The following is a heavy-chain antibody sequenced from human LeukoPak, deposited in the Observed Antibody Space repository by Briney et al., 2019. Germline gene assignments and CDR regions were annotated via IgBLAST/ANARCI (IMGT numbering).Heavy chain of an antibody. CDR3: ARQGVEYAIYFDY. CDR2: IYHSGST. Sequence: SETLSLTCAVSGYSISSGYYWGWIRQPPGNGLEWIGSIYHSGSTYYNPSLKSRVTISVDTSKNQFSLKLSSVTAADTAVYYCARQGVEYAIYFDYWGQGTLVTVSS. CDR1: GYSISSGYY. D-gene: IGHD2-8*02. J-gene: IGHJ4*02. V-gene: IGHV4-38-2*01.